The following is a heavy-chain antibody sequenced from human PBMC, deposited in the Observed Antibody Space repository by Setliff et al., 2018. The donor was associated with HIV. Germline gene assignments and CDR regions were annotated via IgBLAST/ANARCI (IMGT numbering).Heavy chain of an antibody. J-gene: IGHJ4*02. CDR2: IYTSGST. V-gene: IGHV4-61*01. Sequence: SETLSLTCTVSGDSITNSMHYWSWIRQPPGKGLEWIGHIYTSGSTNYNPSLKSRVTISIDTSKNQFSLKLTSVTAADTAVYFCAGRFGSDAVYFFDYWGQGTLVTVSS. CDR3: AGRFGSDAVYFFDY. CDR1: GDSITNSMHY. D-gene: IGHD3-10*01.